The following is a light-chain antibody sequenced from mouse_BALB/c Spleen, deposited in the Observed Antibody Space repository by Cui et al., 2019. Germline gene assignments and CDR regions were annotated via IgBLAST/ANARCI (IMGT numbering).Light chain of an antibody. CDR3: QQSNSWPHLT. Sequence: DIVLTQSPATLSAPHGVIVSLSCSARQSISNNLHWYQQKSHGSPRILIKYASQSISGIPSRFSGGGAGTDFSLSINSVETEDFGMYFCQQSNSWPHLTFGAGTKLELK. V-gene: IGKV5-43*01. CDR2: YAS. J-gene: IGKJ5*01. CDR1: QSISNN.